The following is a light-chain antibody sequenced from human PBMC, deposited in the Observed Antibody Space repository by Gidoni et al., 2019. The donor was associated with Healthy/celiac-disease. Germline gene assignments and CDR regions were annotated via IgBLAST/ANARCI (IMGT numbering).Light chain of an antibody. Sequence: EVVMTQSPAIVSVSPRYTATLSCRASQAINSNLASDQQRPGQAPRLLIYGASTRATGIPARFSGSGSVTEFTLTISSLQFEDFSVYYCHQYRNWPSLTFGGGTKVDIK. CDR2: GAS. CDR3: HQYRNWPSLT. V-gene: IGKV3-15*01. J-gene: IGKJ4*01. CDR1: QAINSN.